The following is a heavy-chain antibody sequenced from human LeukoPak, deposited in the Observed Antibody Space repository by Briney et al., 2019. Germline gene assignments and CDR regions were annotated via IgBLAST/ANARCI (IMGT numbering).Heavy chain of an antibody. V-gene: IGHV3-23*01. CDR1: GFIFSSHG. D-gene: IGHD3-22*01. CDR2: ISPSGDIT. J-gene: IGHJ6*03. Sequence: GGSLRLSCAASGFIFSSHGMNWVRQAPGKGLEWVSGISPSGDITYYADSVKGRFTISRDNSKNTVYLQMDSLRAEDTAVYYCAKCYYDSSGYEGYYYYMDVWGKGTTVTVSS. CDR3: AKCYYDSSGYEGYYYYMDV.